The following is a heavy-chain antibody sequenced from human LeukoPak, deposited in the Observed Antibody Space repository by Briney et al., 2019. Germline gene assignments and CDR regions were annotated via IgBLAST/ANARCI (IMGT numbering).Heavy chain of an antibody. CDR3: ARDKAVTRSRSSPDKYLDYFDY. CDR1: GGSISSGSYY. J-gene: IGHJ4*02. CDR2: IYTSGST. Sequence: KPSQTLSLTCTVSGGSISSGSYYWSWIRQPAGKGLEWIGRIYTSGSTNYNPSLKSRVTISVDTSKNQFSLKLSSVTAADTAVYYCARDKAVTRSRSSPDKYLDYFDYWGQGTLVTVSS. V-gene: IGHV4-61*02. D-gene: IGHD4-11*01.